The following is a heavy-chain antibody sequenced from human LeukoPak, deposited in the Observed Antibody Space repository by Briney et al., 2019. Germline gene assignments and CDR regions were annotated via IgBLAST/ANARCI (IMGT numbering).Heavy chain of an antibody. D-gene: IGHD3-22*01. Sequence: ASVKVSCKASGGTFSSYAISWVRQAPGQGLEWMGWINPNSGGTNYAQKFQGWVTMTRDTSISTAYMELSRLRSDDTAVYYCARAFHYDSSGYCDGMDVWGQGTTVTVSS. V-gene: IGHV1-2*04. CDR1: GGTFSSYA. CDR2: INPNSGGT. CDR3: ARAFHYDSSGYCDGMDV. J-gene: IGHJ6*02.